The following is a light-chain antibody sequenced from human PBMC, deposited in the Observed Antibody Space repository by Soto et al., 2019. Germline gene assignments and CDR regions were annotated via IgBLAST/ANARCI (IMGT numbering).Light chain of an antibody. V-gene: IGKV1-9*01. CDR1: QGISSY. CDR3: QQSYMTPIT. J-gene: IGKJ5*01. CDR2: AAS. Sequence: IQLTQSPSSLSASVVDRVTITCRASQGISSYLAWYQQKPGKAPKLLIYAASTLQSGVPSRFSGSGSGTDFTLTISSLQPEDFATYYCQQSYMTPITFGQGTRLEIK.